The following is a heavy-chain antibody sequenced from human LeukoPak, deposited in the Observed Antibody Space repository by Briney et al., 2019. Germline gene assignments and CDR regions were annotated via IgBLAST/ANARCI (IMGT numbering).Heavy chain of an antibody. CDR3: ARDGQSYYDFWSGYIQIDY. CDR1: GYSISSGYY. V-gene: IGHV4-38-2*02. Sequence: SETLSLTCTVSGYSISSGYYWGWIRQPPGKGLEWIGSIYHSGSTYYNPSLKSRVTISVDTSKNQFSLKLSSVTAADPAVYYCARDGQSYYDFWSGYIQIDYWGQGTLVTVSS. CDR2: IYHSGST. J-gene: IGHJ4*02. D-gene: IGHD3-3*01.